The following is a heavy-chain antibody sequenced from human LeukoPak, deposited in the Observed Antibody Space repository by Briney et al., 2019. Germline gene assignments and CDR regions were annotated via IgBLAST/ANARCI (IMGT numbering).Heavy chain of an antibody. V-gene: IGHV1-2*02. D-gene: IGHD6-19*01. J-gene: IGHJ6*03. CDR3: ARDPRYSSGWYHYYYMDV. CDR2: INPNSGGT. CDR1: GYTFTGYY. Sequence: ASVKVSCKASGYTFTGYYMHWVRQAPGQGLEWMGWINPNSGGTNYAQKFQGRVTMTRDTSISTAYMELIRLRSDDTAVYYCARDPRYSSGWYHYYYMDVWGKGTTVTVSS.